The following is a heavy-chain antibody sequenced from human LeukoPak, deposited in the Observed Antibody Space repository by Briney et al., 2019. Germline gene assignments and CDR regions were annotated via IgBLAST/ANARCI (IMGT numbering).Heavy chain of an antibody. CDR1: GGTFSSYT. CDR2: IIPILGIA. V-gene: IGHV1-69*02. D-gene: IGHD7-27*01. CDR3: ARAPSAGAALFDY. Sequence: SVKVSCKASGGTFSSYTISWVRQAPGQGLEWMGRIIPILGIANYAQKFQGRVTITADKSTSTAYMELSSLRSEDTAVYYCARAPSAGAALFDYWGQGTLVTVSS. J-gene: IGHJ4*02.